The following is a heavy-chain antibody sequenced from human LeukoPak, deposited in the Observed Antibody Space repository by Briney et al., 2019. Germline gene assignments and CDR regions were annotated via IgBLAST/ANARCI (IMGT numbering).Heavy chain of an antibody. J-gene: IGHJ4*02. D-gene: IGHD5-24*01. V-gene: IGHV4-59*01. CDR2: VSYSGST. CDR3: ARTGGYNSPFSF. Sequence: PSETLSLTCTVSGGSISSYYWNWVRQPPGKGLEWIGYVSYSGSTNYNPSLKSRVTISVGTSKNQLSLKLNSVTAADTAVYYCARTGGYNSPFSFWGQGALVTVSS. CDR1: GGSISSYY.